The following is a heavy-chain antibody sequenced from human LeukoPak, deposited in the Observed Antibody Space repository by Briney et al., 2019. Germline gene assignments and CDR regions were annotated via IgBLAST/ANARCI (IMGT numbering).Heavy chain of an antibody. D-gene: IGHD3-22*01. V-gene: IGHV4-31*03. Sequence: PSETLSLTCTVSGGSISSGGYYWSWIRQHPGKGLEWIGYIYYSGSTYYNPSLKGRVTISVDTSKNQFSLKLSSVTAADTAVYYCARELRTSKNYYYDSSGPMDVWGQGTTVTVSS. CDR3: ARELRTSKNYYYDSSGPMDV. CDR2: IYYSGST. J-gene: IGHJ6*02. CDR1: GGSISSGGYY.